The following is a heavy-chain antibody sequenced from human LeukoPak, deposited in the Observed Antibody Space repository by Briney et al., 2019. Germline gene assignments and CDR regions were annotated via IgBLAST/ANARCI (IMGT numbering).Heavy chain of an antibody. CDR1: GFSFTNYT. V-gene: IGHV3-21*01. CDR2: ISSSSSYR. CDR3: RGYCSGGSCYFLVDY. D-gene: IGHD2-15*01. J-gene: IGHJ4*02. Sequence: GGSLRLSCAASGFSFTNYTMNWVRQAPGKGLEWVSSISSSSSYRYYADSVKGRFTLSRDNAKNSLYLQMNSLRAEDTAVYCARGYCSGGSCYFLVDYWGQGTLVTVSS.